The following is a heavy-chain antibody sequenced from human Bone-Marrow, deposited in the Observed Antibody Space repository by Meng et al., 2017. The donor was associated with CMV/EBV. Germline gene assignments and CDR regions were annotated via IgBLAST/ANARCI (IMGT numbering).Heavy chain of an antibody. Sequence: GESLKISCAASGFTFSSYSMNWVRQAPGKGLEWVSSIRSSSTYIYYADSVKGRFTISRDNAKNSLYLQMNSLRAEDTAVYYCARDPYYYDSSGYLPGWFDPWGQGTLVTVSS. D-gene: IGHD3-22*01. CDR3: ARDPYYYDSSGYLPGWFDP. CDR2: IRSSSTYI. J-gene: IGHJ5*02. V-gene: IGHV3-21*01. CDR1: GFTFSSYS.